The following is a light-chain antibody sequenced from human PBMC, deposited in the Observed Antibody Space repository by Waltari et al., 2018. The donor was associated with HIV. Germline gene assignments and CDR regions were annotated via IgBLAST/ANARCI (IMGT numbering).Light chain of an antibody. CDR2: KAS. CDR3: QQYLTISRT. CDR1: QHVSNS. V-gene: IGKV1-5*03. J-gene: IGKJ1*01. Sequence: DIQMTQSPPTLSASVGDSITITCRASQHVSNSLAWYQPKQGKAPNLLIFKASSLQNGVPPRFSGSGSGTDFTLTISGLQPDDFAPYYCQQYLTISRTFGQGTQV.